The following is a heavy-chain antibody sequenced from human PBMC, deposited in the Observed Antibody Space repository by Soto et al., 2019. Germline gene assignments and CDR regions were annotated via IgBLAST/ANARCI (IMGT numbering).Heavy chain of an antibody. CDR1: GGSFSGYY. Sequence: SETLSLTCAVYGGSFSGYYWSWIRQPPGKGLEWIGEINHSGSTNYNPSLKSRVTISVDTSKNQFSLKLSSVTAADTAVYYCAREPGIAVAGTREFYGMDVWGQGTTVTVSS. V-gene: IGHV4-34*01. CDR2: INHSGST. J-gene: IGHJ6*02. CDR3: AREPGIAVAGTREFYGMDV. D-gene: IGHD6-19*01.